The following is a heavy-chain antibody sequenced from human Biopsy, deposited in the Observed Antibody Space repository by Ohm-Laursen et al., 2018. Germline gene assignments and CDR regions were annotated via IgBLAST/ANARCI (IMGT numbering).Heavy chain of an antibody. J-gene: IGHJ4*02. Sequence: SSVKVSCKASGYTFTGYYMHWVRQAPGQGLEWMGWINPNSGGTNYAQKFQGRVTMTRDTSVSTAYMELSRLRSDDTAVYYCARGGVDTAMVENWGQGTLVTVSS. D-gene: IGHD5-18*01. CDR3: ARGGVDTAMVEN. CDR1: GYTFTGYY. CDR2: INPNSGGT. V-gene: IGHV1-2*02.